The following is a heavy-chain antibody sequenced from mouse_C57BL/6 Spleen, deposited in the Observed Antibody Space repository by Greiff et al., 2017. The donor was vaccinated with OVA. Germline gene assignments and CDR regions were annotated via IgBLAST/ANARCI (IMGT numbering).Heavy chain of an antibody. Sequence: QVQLQQPGAELVMPGASVKLSCKASGYTFTSYWMHWVKQRPGQGLEWIGEIDPSDSYTNYNQKFKGKSTLTVDKSSSTAYMQLSSLTYEDSAVYYCARIRLYAMDYWGQGTSVTVSS. CDR2: IDPSDSYT. V-gene: IGHV1-69*01. J-gene: IGHJ4*01. CDR1: GYTFTSYW. CDR3: ARIRLYAMDY.